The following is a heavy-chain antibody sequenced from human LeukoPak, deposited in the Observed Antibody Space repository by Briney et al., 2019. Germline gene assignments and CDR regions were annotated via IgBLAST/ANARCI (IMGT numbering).Heavy chain of an antibody. D-gene: IGHD2-2*01. CDR3: ARDSLDIVVVPAAMGVYYYYGMDV. CDR2: IYTSGST. V-gene: IGHV4-4*07. J-gene: IGHJ6*02. Sequence: GSLRLSCAASGFTFSSYAMSWIRQPAGKGLEWIGRIYTSGSTNYNPSLKSRVTMSVDTSKNQFSLKLSSVTAADTAVYYCARDSLDIVVVPAAMGVYYYYGMDVWGQGTTVTVSS. CDR1: GFTFSSYA.